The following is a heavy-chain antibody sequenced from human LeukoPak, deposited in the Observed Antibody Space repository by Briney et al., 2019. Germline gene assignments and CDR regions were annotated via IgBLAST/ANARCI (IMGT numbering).Heavy chain of an antibody. Sequence: ASVKVSCKASGYTFTSYDINWVRQATGQGLEWMGWMNPNSGNTGYAQKFQGRVTMTRNTSISTAYMELGSLRSEDTAVYYCARGSITMVRGVRSDAFDIWGQGTMVTVSS. CDR1: GYTFTSYD. CDR2: MNPNSGNT. J-gene: IGHJ3*02. V-gene: IGHV1-8*01. CDR3: ARGSITMVRGVRSDAFDI. D-gene: IGHD3-10*01.